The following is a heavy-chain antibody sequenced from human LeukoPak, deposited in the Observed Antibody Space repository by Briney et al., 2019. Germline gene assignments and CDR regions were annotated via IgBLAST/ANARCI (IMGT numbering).Heavy chain of an antibody. J-gene: IGHJ1*01. CDR2: INWNGDNR. Sequence: SGGSLSFSGAASGFTFDDYGLSWVRQAPGKDLKWVSGINWNGDNRGYADSVKGRFTISRDNAKNSLYLQMNSLRAEDTALYHCAVYSSAPVASTHFLHWGQGTLVTVSS. D-gene: IGHD6-19*01. CDR3: AVYSSAPVASTHFLH. V-gene: IGHV3-20*01. CDR1: GFTFDDYG.